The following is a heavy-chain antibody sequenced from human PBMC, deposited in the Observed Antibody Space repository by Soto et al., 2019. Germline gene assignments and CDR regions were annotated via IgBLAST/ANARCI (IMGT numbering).Heavy chain of an antibody. D-gene: IGHD2-8*01. CDR2: IYHSGST. V-gene: IGHV4-30-2*01. CDR1: GGSISSGGYS. Sequence: SETLSLTCAVSGGSISSGGYSWSWIRQPPGKGLEWIGYIYHSGSTYYNPSLKSRVTISVDRSKNQFSLKLSSVTAADTAVYYCARWWMYATRFDPWGQGTLVTVSS. CDR3: ARWWMYATRFDP. J-gene: IGHJ5*02.